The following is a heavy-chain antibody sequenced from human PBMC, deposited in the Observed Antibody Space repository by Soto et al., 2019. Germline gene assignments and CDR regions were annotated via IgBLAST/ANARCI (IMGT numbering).Heavy chain of an antibody. J-gene: IGHJ4*02. D-gene: IGHD3-16*01. CDR2: IYSGGST. V-gene: IGHV3-66*01. CDR3: ARDPLAADY. Sequence: EVQLVESGGGLVQPGGSLRLSCAASGFTVSTKYMSWVRQAPGKGLEWVSVIYSGGSTFYADSVRGRFTISRENSKNTVNRQINSRRAEDTAVYYCARDPLAADYWGQGTLVTVSS. CDR1: GFTVSTKY.